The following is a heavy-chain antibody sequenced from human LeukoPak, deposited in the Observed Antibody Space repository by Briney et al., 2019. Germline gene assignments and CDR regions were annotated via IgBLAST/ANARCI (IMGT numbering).Heavy chain of an antibody. CDR3: AKSNRYYFDY. CDR2: ITSNGGSA. D-gene: IGHD1-14*01. J-gene: IGHJ4*02. Sequence: GESLKISCAASGFTFDDYAMHWVRQAPGKDLEWASLITSNGGSAYYADSVKGRFTISRDNRKNSLYLQMNSLRAEDTAFYYCAKSNRYYFDYWGQGTLVTVSS. V-gene: IGHV3-43D*03. CDR1: GFTFDDYA.